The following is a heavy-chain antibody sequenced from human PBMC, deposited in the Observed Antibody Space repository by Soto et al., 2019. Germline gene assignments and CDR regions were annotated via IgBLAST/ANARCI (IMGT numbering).Heavy chain of an antibody. CDR3: AKGGYYSLFDI. CDR2: ISGSGGRT. V-gene: IGHV3-23*01. D-gene: IGHD3-16*01. CDR1: GFPCSSYA. Sequence: PEGALRLSCVASGFPCSSYAMSWVRQTPGKGLEWVSGISGSGGRTYYADSVKGRFTISRGNSNNTLSLQMHILRVEDTAVYFCAKGGYYSLFDIWGQGTMVTVSS. J-gene: IGHJ3*02.